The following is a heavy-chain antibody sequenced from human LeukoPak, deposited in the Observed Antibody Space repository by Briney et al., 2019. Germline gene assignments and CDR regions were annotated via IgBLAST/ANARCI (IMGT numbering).Heavy chain of an antibody. CDR1: GGSVSSGSYY. D-gene: IGHD1-26*01. J-gene: IGHJ4*02. Sequence: KPSETLSLTCTVSGGSVSSGSYYWSWIRQPPGKGLEWIGYIYYSGSTNYNPSLKSRVTISVDTSKNQFSLKLSSVTAADTAVYYCARDGGYSGSPAFDYWGQGTLVTVSS. V-gene: IGHV4-61*01. CDR2: IYYSGST. CDR3: ARDGGYSGSPAFDY.